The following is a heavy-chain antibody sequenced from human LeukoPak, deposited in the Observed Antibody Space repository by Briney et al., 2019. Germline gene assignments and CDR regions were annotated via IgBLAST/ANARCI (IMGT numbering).Heavy chain of an antibody. V-gene: IGHV1-69*04. J-gene: IGHJ4*02. CDR3: ARDSTLRYFDWSLDY. CDR2: IIPILGIA. CDR1: GGTFSSYA. D-gene: IGHD3-9*01. Sequence: SVKVSCKASGGTFSSYAISWVRQAPGQGLEWMGRIIPILGIANYAQKFQGRVTITADKSTSTAYMELSSLRSEDTAVYYCARDSTLRYFDWSLDYWGQGTLVTVSS.